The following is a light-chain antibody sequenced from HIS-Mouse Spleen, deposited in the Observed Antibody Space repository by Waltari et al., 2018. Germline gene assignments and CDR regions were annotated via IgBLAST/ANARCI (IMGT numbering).Light chain of an antibody. CDR1: SSDVGGYNY. J-gene: IGLJ1*01. CDR3: SSYAGSNNYV. Sequence: QSALTQPASVSGSPGQSITISCTGTSSDVGGYNYVSWYQQHPGKAPKHMIYDGSNRPSGVSKRFAGSKSGNTASLTVSGLQAEDEADYYCSSYAGSNNYVFGTGTKVTVL. V-gene: IGLV2-14*03. CDR2: DGS.